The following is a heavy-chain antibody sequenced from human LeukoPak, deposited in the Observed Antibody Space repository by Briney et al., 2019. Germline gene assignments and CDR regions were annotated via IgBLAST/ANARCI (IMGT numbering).Heavy chain of an antibody. Sequence: SETLSLTCAVYGGSFSGYYWSWIRQPPGKGLEWIGSIYHSGSTYYNPSLKSRVTISVDTSKNQFSLKLSSVTAADTAVYYCAREDQDVYVWGSPTGWWFDPWGQRTLVTVSS. D-gene: IGHD3-16*01. V-gene: IGHV4-34*01. CDR3: AREDQDVYVWGSPTGWWFDP. J-gene: IGHJ5*02. CDR2: IYHSGST. CDR1: GGSFSGYY.